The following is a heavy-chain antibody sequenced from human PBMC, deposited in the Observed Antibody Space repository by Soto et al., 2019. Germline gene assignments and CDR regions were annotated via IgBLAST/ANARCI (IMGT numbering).Heavy chain of an antibody. J-gene: IGHJ5*01. CDR2: ISRDGSYI. CDR1: GFTFSRHA. Sequence: PGGSLRLSCAASGFTFSRHAIHWVRLTPGRGLEWVLAISRDGSYIYYTDSVKGRFTVSRDNSKNTVFVQMNRLIPDDTALYFCARTRNGGVADSFDSWGRGTRVTVSS. CDR3: ARTRNGGVADSFDS. D-gene: IGHD3-3*01. V-gene: IGHV3-30*04.